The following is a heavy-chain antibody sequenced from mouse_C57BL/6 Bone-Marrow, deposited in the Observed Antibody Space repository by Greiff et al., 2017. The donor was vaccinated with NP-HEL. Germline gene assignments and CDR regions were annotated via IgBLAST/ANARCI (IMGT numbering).Heavy chain of an antibody. CDR1: GYTFTSYW. CDR2: IYPSDSET. V-gene: IGHV1-61*01. Sequence: QVQLKQPGAELVRPGSSVKLSCKASGYTFTSYWMDWVKQRPGQGLEWIGNIYPSDSETPYNQKFKDKATLTVDKSSSTAYMQLSSLTSEDSAVYYCARDGYYYYYAMDYWGQGTSVTVSS. CDR3: ARDGYYYYYAMDY. D-gene: IGHD2-3*01. J-gene: IGHJ4*01.